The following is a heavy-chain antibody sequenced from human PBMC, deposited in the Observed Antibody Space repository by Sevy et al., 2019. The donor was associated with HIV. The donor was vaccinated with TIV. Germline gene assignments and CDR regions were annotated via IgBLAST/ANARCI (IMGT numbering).Heavy chain of an antibody. D-gene: IGHD3-3*01. CDR1: GYTFTGYY. CDR3: ARENHYDFWSGYYTAGMDV. CDR2: INPNSGGT. J-gene: IGHJ6*02. Sequence: ASVKVSCKASGYTFTGYYMHWVRQAPGQGLEWMGWINPNSGGTNYSQKFQGRVTMTGDTSISTAYTELCRLRSDDTAVYYCARENHYDFWSGYYTAGMDVWGQGTTVTVSS. V-gene: IGHV1-2*02.